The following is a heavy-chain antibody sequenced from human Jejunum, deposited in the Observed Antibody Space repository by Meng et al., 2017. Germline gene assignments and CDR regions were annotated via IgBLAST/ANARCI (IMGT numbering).Heavy chain of an antibody. CDR2: ITWNSANT. Sequence: GGSLRLSCAASGFSFDNYAMHWVRQAPGKGLEWVSGITWNSANTDYAASVKGRFTISRDNTKNSLYLQMNSLRVEDMAVYYCAKDMYGGASQQLISYFDLWGRGTRVTVSS. CDR1: GFSFDNYA. J-gene: IGHJ2*01. CDR3: AKDMYGGASQQLISYFDL. D-gene: IGHD4-23*01. V-gene: IGHV3-9*03.